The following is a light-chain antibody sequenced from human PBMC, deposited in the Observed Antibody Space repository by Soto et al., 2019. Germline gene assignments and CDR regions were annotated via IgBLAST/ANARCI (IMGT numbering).Light chain of an antibody. CDR3: GTWDSSLSAL. J-gene: IGLJ1*01. Sequence: QSVLTQPPSGSAAPGQKVTISCSGSSSNIGNNYVSWYQQLPGTAPKLLIYDNNKRPSGIPDRFSGSKSGTSATLGITGLQTGDEADYYCGTWDSSLSALFGTGTKVTVL. V-gene: IGLV1-51*01. CDR1: SSNIGNNY. CDR2: DNN.